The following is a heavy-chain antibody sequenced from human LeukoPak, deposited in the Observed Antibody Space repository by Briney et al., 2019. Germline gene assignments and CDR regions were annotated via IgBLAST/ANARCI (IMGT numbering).Heavy chain of an antibody. D-gene: IGHD5-18*01. V-gene: IGHV4-59*01. Sequence: SETLSLTCSVSGVSITSNYWSWIRQPPGKGLEWLGYTHHSGATSYNPSLKSRSTMSLDTSTNQFSLRLSSVTAADTAVYYCARSSGHSYGDFDYWGQGNLVTVSS. CDR1: GVSITSNY. J-gene: IGHJ4*02. CDR2: THHSGAT. CDR3: ARSSGHSYGDFDY.